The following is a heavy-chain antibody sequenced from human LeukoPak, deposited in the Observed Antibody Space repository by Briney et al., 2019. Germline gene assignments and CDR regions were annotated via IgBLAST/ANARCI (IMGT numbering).Heavy chain of an antibody. CDR2: INSDGSGT. CDR3: ARDMNGLT. J-gene: IGHJ5*02. Sequence: GGSLRLSCATSGFIFGNHRMHWVRHAPGKGLVWVSRINSDGSGTDYAESVKGRFTISRDNAKNTLYLHMSSLRVEDTAVYYCARDMNGLTWGQGTLVTVSS. V-gene: IGHV3-74*01. CDR1: GFIFGNHR. D-gene: IGHD1-1*01.